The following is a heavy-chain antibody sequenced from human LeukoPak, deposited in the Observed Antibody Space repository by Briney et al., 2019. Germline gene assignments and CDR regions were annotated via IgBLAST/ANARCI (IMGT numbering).Heavy chain of an antibody. D-gene: IGHD3-22*01. CDR3: ARDPVDDSSGYYPFLDY. Sequence: ASVTVSCTASGYTFTSYAMHWVRQAPGQRLEWMGWINAGNGNTKYSQKFQGRVTITRDTSASTAYMELSSLRSEDTAVYYCARDPVDDSSGYYPFLDYWGQGTLVTVSS. CDR2: INAGNGNT. CDR1: GYTFTSYA. V-gene: IGHV1-3*01. J-gene: IGHJ4*02.